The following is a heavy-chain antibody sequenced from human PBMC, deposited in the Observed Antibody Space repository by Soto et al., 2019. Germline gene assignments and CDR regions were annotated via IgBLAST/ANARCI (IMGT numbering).Heavy chain of an antibody. CDR2: ISTYNGNT. CDR1: GYTFTNYG. V-gene: IGHV1-18*01. CDR3: ARVDVTIFGVVIMPFDY. Sequence: QVQLVQSGAEVKKPGASVKVSCTASGYTFTNYGISWVRQAPGQGLEWMGWISTYNGNTNYAQKLQGRVTMTTDTSTNIAYMELRSLRSDDTAVYYCARVDVTIFGVVIMPFDYWGQGTLVTVSS. D-gene: IGHD3-3*01. J-gene: IGHJ4*02.